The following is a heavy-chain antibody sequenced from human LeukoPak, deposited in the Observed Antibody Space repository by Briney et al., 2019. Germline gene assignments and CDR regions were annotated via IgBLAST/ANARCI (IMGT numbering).Heavy chain of an antibody. V-gene: IGHV4-31*03. CDR3: ARDGPPRNWYFDL. CDR1: GGSISSGGYY. CDR2: IYYSGST. J-gene: IGHJ2*01. Sequence: SQTLSLTCTVSGGSISSGGYYWSWIRQHPGKGLEWIGYIYYSGSTNYNPSLKSRVTISVDTSKNQFSLKLSSVTAADTAVYYCARDGPPRNWYFDLWGRGTLVTVSS.